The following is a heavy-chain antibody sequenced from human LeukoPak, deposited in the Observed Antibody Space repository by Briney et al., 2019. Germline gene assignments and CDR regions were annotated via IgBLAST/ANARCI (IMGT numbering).Heavy chain of an antibody. CDR1: GGTFSSYA. Sequence: SVKVSCKASGGTFSSYAISWVRPAPGQGLEWMGGIIPIFGTANYAQKSQGRVTITADESTSTAYMELSSLRSEDTAVYYCARAEYYYDSSGYYYVGWGQGTLVTVSS. CDR3: ARAEYYYDSSGYYYVG. V-gene: IGHV1-69*13. J-gene: IGHJ4*02. CDR2: IIPIFGTA. D-gene: IGHD3-22*01.